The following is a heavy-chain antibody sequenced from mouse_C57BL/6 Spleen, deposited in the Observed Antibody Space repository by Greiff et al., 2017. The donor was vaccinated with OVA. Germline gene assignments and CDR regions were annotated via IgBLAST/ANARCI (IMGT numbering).Heavy chain of an antibody. CDR1: GYAFSSYW. CDR3: ARPLRRGYYFDY. CDR2: IYPGDGDT. J-gene: IGHJ2*01. D-gene: IGHD2-12*01. V-gene: IGHV1-80*01. Sequence: QVQLQQSGAELVKPGASVKISCKASGYAFSSYWMNWVKQRPGKGLEWIGQIYPGDGDTNYNGKFKGKATLTADKSSSTAYMQLSSLTSEDSAVYFCARPLRRGYYFDYWGQGTTLTVSS.